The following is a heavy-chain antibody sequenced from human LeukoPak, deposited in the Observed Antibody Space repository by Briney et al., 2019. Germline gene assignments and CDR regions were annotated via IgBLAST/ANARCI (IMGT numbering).Heavy chain of an antibody. CDR1: GFTFSGST. CDR2: IRRKPNSYAT. CDR3: TGQAALVAAENWFDP. D-gene: IGHD2-15*01. J-gene: IGHJ5*02. Sequence: GESLKLSCAASGFTFSGSTIHWVRQASGKWLERVGRIRRKPNSYATTYAASLKGRFIISRDDSKNTAYLQMSSLEIEDTAVYYCTGQAALVAAENWFDPWGQGTLVTVSS. V-gene: IGHV3-73*01.